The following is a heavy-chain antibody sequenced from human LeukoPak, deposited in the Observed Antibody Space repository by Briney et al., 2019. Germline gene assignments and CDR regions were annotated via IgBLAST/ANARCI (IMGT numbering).Heavy chain of an antibody. CDR2: IYYSGNT. J-gene: IGHJ5*02. CDR3: GRDPCGVNSGWFEP. V-gene: IGHV4-59*01. Sequence: SETLSLTCTVSGGSISSYYCSWIRQPAGKGLEWIGYIYYSGNTNYNTSLKSRVTILVDPSNNQFSLMLYYLAPAVPPVYSCGRDPCGVNSGWFEPWGQGTRVTVSS. D-gene: IGHD4-23*01. CDR1: GGSISSYY.